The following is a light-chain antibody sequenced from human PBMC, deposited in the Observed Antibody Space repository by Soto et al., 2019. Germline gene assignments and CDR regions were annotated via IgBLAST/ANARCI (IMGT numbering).Light chain of an antibody. J-gene: IGKJ4*01. CDR2: DAS. CDR3: QQRTNWPLT. CDR1: QSVGSN. V-gene: IGKV3-11*01. Sequence: EIVLTQSPATLSLSPGERATLSCRASQSVGSNLAWYQQKPGQAPRLLIYDASNRATGIPARFSGSGSGTDFTLTISSLEPEDFAVYHCQQRTNWPLTFGGGTKVEIK.